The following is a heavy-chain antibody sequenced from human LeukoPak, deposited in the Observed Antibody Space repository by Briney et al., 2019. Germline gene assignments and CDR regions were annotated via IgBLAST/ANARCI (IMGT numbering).Heavy chain of an antibody. J-gene: IGHJ4*02. CDR2: ISTSSSYI. Sequence: PGGSLRLSCAASGFPFSTHSLNWVRQAPGKGLEWISSISTSSSYIYYADSVRGRFTISRDNAKNSLSLQMNSLRAEDTAVYYCARDSSNLSSYQTHIDYWGQGALVTVSS. D-gene: IGHD2-2*01. CDR1: GFPFSTHS. V-gene: IGHV3-21*01. CDR3: ARDSSNLSSYQTHIDY.